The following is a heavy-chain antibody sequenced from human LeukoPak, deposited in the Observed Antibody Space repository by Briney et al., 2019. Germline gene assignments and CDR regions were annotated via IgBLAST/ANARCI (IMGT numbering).Heavy chain of an antibody. D-gene: IGHD5-18*01. J-gene: IGHJ4*02. CDR1: GGSISSYY. V-gene: IGHV4-59*08. CDR3: ARDTAMGNGFDY. CDR2: IYYSGST. Sequence: SETLSLTCTVSGGSISSYYWSWIRQPPGKGLEWIGYIYYSGSTNYNPSLKSRVTISVDTSKNQFSLKLSSVTAADTAVYYCARDTAMGNGFDYWGQGTLVTVSS.